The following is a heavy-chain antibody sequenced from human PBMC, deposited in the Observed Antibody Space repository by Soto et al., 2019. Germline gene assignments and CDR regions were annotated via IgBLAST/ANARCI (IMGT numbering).Heavy chain of an antibody. Sequence: PSETLSLTCTGSGVSIRSGGYYWSWIRQHPGKGLEWIGYIYYNGSPYYNPSLKSRVTISVDPSKNRFSLDLNSVTAADTAVYYCAGQNPYSSGSYYFDFWGQGALVTVSS. CDR3: AGQNPYSSGSYYFDF. D-gene: IGHD6-19*01. CDR1: GVSIRSGGYY. V-gene: IGHV4-31*03. CDR2: IYYNGSP. J-gene: IGHJ4*02.